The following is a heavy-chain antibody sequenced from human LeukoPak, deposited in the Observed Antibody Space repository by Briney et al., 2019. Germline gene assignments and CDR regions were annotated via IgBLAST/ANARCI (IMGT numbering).Heavy chain of an antibody. CDR1: GGSFSAYY. V-gene: IGHV4-34*01. J-gene: IGHJ4*02. Sequence: SETLFLTCAVYGGSFSAYYWSCIRQPPGKGLEWIGEINHSGSTNYNPSLKSRVTMSVDTSKNQFSLKLTSVTAADTAVYYCAHDGFATGGSTAIGYWGQGTLVTVSS. CDR2: INHSGST. D-gene: IGHD5-18*01. CDR3: AHDGFATGGSTAIGY.